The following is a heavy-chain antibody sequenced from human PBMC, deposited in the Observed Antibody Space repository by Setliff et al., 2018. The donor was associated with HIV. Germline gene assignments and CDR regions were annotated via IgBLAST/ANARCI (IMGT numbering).Heavy chain of an antibody. D-gene: IGHD3-22*01. CDR1: GFTFTSHS. CDR2: ISGSGTYT. V-gene: IGHV3-21*01. J-gene: IGHJ4*02. Sequence: TGESLKISCVTSGFTFTSHSMNWVRLRPGKGLEWVASISGSGTYTHYADSVRGRFTVSRDNAKNSLWLQLDSLKVEDTALYFCVRSLSGNSSTYYWAFDFWGQGAPVTVSS. CDR3: VRSLSGNSSTYYWAFDF.